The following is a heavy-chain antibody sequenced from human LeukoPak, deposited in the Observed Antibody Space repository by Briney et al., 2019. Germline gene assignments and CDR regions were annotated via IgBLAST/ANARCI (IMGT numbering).Heavy chain of an antibody. D-gene: IGHD2-2*02. J-gene: IGHJ5*02. V-gene: IGHV4-31*03. Sequence: SQTLSLTCTVSGGSIATGSYYWTWIRQPAGKGLEWIGRIYNGVTIYASGTTNFNPSLKSRVSMSLDTSKNQFSLKLSSVTAADTAVYYCARDIGGKDIVVVPAAITWGQGTLVTVSS. CDR1: GGSIATGSYY. CDR3: ARDIGGKDIVVVPAAIT. CDR2: IYNGVTIYASGTT.